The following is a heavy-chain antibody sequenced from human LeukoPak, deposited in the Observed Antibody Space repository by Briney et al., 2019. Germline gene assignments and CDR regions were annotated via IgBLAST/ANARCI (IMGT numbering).Heavy chain of an antibody. Sequence: ASVKVSCKVSGYTLTELSMHWVRQAPGQGLEWMGRIIPILGIANYAQKFQGRVTITADKSTSTAYMELSSLRSEDTAVYYCARDRWIVAIVVVPAAIDYYYGMDVWGQGTTVTVSS. CDR3: ARDRWIVAIVVVPAAIDYYYGMDV. J-gene: IGHJ6*02. V-gene: IGHV1-69*04. CDR2: IIPILGIA. CDR1: GYTLTELS. D-gene: IGHD2-2*03.